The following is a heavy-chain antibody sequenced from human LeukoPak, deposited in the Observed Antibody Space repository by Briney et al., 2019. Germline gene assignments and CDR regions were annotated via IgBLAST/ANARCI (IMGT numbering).Heavy chain of an antibody. CDR3: ARVLEMATMGGAFDI. CDR2: ISSSSSYI. CDR1: GFTFSSYS. Sequence: PGGSLRLSCAASGFTFSSYSMNWVRQAPGKGLEWVSSISSSSSYIYYADSVKGRFTISRDNAKNSLYLQVNSLRAEDTAVYYCARVLEMATMGGAFDIWGQGTMVTVSS. V-gene: IGHV3-21*01. J-gene: IGHJ3*02. D-gene: IGHD5-24*01.